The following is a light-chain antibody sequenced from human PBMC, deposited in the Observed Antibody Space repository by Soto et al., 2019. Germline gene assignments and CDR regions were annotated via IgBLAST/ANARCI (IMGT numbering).Light chain of an antibody. CDR2: DAS. Sequence: EIVLTQSPAILSVSPGEGATLSCRASQSISRSLAWYQQKPGQAPRLLISDASTRATGIPARFSGSGSGTEFTLTISSLQSEDFALYYCRQYNSWPPGTFGQGTKVDIK. J-gene: IGKJ2*01. CDR1: QSISRS. V-gene: IGKV3-15*01. CDR3: RQYNSWPPGT.